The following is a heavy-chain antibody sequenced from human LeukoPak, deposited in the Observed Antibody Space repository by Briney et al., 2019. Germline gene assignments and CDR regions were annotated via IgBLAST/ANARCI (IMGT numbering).Heavy chain of an antibody. CDR3: GGGLYYYYGMDV. V-gene: IGHV4-59*01. CDR1: GGSISSYY. Sequence: SGTLSLTCTVSGGSISSYYWSWLRQPPGKGLGWIGYIYYSGSTNYNPSLQSRVTISVDTSKNQFSLKLNSVTAADTAVYYCGGGLYYYYGMDVWGQGTTVTVSS. J-gene: IGHJ6*02. CDR2: IYYSGST.